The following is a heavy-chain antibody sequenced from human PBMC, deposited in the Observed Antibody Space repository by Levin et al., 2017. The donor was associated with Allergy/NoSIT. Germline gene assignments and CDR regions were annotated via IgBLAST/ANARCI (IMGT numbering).Heavy chain of an antibody. CDR2: INSDGSST. CDR3: ARGHGRSYGTNWFDP. Sequence: AGGSLRLSCAASGFTFSSYWMHWVRQAPGKGLVWVSRINSDGSSTSYADSVKGRFTISRDNAKNTLYLQMNSLRAEDTAVYYCARGHGRSYGTNWFDPWGQGTLVTVSS. J-gene: IGHJ5*02. CDR1: GFTFSSYW. V-gene: IGHV3-74*01. D-gene: IGHD5-18*01.